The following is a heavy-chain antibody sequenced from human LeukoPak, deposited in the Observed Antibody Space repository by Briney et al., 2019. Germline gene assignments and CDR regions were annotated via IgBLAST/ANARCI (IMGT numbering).Heavy chain of an antibody. J-gene: IGHJ4*02. Sequence: SETLSLTCAVYGGSFSGYYWSWIRQPPGKGLEWIGEINHSGSTNYNPSLKSRVTISVDTSKNQFSLKLSSVTAADTAVYYCARGSYDFWSGYQSRFDYWGQGTLVTVSS. CDR2: INHSGST. V-gene: IGHV4-34*01. CDR3: ARGSYDFWSGYQSRFDY. CDR1: GGSFSGYY. D-gene: IGHD3-3*01.